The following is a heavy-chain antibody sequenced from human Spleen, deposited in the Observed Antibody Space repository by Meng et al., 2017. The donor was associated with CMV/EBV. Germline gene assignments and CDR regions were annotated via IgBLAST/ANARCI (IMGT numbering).Heavy chain of an antibody. D-gene: IGHD1-26*01. J-gene: IGHJ4*02. CDR2: IDPNNGDT. V-gene: IGHV1-2*02. Sequence: ASVKVSCKASGYTFIDQYINWVRQAPGQGLEWMGGIDPNNGDTYYAQKYRGRVTVTADTSISTAYMDLSTLKSDDTAVYYCARGLNSGTSHYWGQGTLVTVSS. CDR3: ARGLNSGTSHY. CDR1: GYTFIDQY.